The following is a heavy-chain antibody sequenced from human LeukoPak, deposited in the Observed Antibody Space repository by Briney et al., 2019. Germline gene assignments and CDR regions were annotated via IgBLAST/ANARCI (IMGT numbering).Heavy chain of an antibody. CDR2: LNSNTGRI. CDR3: AKEGPYIAVAGIDY. V-gene: IGHV3-9*01. CDR1: GFSFDDYA. J-gene: IGHJ4*02. D-gene: IGHD6-19*01. Sequence: GGSLRLSCAASGFSFDDYATHWVRQAPGKGLEWVSGLNSNTGRIGYADSVKGRFTISRDNAKNSLYLQMNSLRAEDTALYYCAKEGPYIAVAGIDYWGQGTLVTVSS.